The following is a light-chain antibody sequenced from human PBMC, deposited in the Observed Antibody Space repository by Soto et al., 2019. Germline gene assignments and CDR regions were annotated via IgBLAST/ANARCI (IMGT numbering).Light chain of an antibody. CDR3: QQYNSYSWT. V-gene: IGKV1-5*03. CDR2: RAS. Sequence: DIQMTQSPSTLSASVGDRVTITCRASQSISNWLAWYQQKPGKAPQLLSYRASTLERGVPSRFSGSGSETEFTLTISSLQPDGFANYYCQQYNSYSWTCGQGTKVEIK. J-gene: IGKJ1*01. CDR1: QSISNW.